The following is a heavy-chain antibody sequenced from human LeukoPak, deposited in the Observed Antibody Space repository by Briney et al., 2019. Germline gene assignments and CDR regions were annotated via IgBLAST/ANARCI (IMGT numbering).Heavy chain of an antibody. CDR1: GFTFSSFG. Sequence: GGSLRLSCAASGFTFSSFGMHWVRQAPGKGLEWVAVISHDESSLHYIDSVKGRFTISRDNSKNTLYLQMNSLRAEDTAVYYCARDGSSWYVENWFDPWGQGTLVTVSS. D-gene: IGHD6-13*01. CDR3: ARDGSSWYVENWFDP. J-gene: IGHJ5*02. CDR2: ISHDESSL. V-gene: IGHV3-30*03.